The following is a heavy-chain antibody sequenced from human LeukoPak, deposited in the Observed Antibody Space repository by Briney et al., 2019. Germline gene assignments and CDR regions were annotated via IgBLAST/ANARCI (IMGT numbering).Heavy chain of an antibody. Sequence: GGSLRLSCAASGFTFSSYWMHWVRQAPGKGLVWVSRINSDGSSTSYADSVKGRFTISRDNAKNALYLQMNSLRAEDTAVYYCAREPGYGDYYFDYWGQGTLVTVSS. CDR3: AREPGYGDYYFDY. CDR2: INSDGSST. D-gene: IGHD4-17*01. V-gene: IGHV3-74*01. J-gene: IGHJ4*02. CDR1: GFTFSSYW.